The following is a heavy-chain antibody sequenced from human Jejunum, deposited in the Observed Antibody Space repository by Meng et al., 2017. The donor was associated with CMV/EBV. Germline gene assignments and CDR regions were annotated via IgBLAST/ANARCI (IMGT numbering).Heavy chain of an antibody. Sequence: FRAYAMTWVRQAPGKGLEWVSAISGSGDDTHYADSVKGRFTISRDNSKNTVYLQLVSLTAEDTAVYYCARDPGATFFYYYFSMDVWDQGTTVTVSS. D-gene: IGHD1-1*01. V-gene: IGHV3-23*01. J-gene: IGHJ6*02. CDR3: ARDPGATFFYYYFSMDV. CDR1: FRAYA. CDR2: ISGSGDDT.